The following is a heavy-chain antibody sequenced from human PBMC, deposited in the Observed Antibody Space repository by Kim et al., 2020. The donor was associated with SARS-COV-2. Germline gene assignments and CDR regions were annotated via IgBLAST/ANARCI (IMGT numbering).Heavy chain of an antibody. D-gene: IGHD3-3*01. CDR3: ARHCAEWLSYYYYGMDV. V-gene: IGHV4-39*01. Sequence: NPALKSRVTISVDTSKNQFSLKRSSVTAADTAVYYCARHCAEWLSYYYYGMDVWGQGTTVTVSS. J-gene: IGHJ6*02.